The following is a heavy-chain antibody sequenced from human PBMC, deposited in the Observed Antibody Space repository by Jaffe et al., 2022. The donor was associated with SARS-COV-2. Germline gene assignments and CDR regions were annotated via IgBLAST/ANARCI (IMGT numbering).Heavy chain of an antibody. D-gene: IGHD5-12*01. CDR2: INHRRTT. CDR1: NASFSDHY. Sequence: QVHLEQLGAGLLKPSETLSLTCAVSNASFSDHYWSWIRQPPGKGLEWIGEINHRRTTYYNPSLKSRVTISIDTSRSQFSLELNSVTAADTAVYYCAAGTIYFDLWGRGTLVIVSS. V-gene: IGHV4-34*02. J-gene: IGHJ2*01. CDR3: AAGTIYFDL.